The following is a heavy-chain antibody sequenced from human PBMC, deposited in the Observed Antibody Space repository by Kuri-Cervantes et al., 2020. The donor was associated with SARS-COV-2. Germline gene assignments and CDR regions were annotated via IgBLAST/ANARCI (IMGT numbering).Heavy chain of an antibody. CDR3: ARGKWSSSSPLDY. Sequence: GSLRLSCTVSGGSVSGGSYYWSWIRQPPGKGLEWIGYIYYSGSTNYNPSLKSRVTISVDTSKNQFSLKLSSVTAADTAVYYCARGKWSSSSPLDYWGQGTLVTVSS. J-gene: IGHJ4*02. V-gene: IGHV4-61*01. CDR1: GGSVSGGSYY. CDR2: IYYSGST. D-gene: IGHD6-6*01.